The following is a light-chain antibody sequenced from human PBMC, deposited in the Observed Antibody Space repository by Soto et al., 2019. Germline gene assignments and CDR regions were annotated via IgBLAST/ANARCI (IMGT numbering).Light chain of an antibody. CDR3: QQYDNWPPWT. V-gene: IGKV3D-15*01. J-gene: IGKJ1*01. CDR2: RAS. CDR1: QSVSSN. Sequence: ETGMTQSPATLSVSPGERATLSCRASQSVSSNLVWYQQKPGQAPRLLIYRASTRATGIPARFSGSGSGTEFTLTISSLQSEDVAVYYCQQYDNWPPWTFGQGTKVEIK.